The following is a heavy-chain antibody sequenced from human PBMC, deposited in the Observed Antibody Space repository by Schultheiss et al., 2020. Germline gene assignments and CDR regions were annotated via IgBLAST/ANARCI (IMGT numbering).Heavy chain of an antibody. V-gene: IGHV4-59*01. CDR1: GGSISSYY. CDR3: ARDAITTLGFYGMDV. Sequence: SQTLSLTCTVSGGSISSYYWSWIRQPPGKGLEWIGSFYDGGNTYYNPSLKSRVTISVDTSKNQFSLKLSSVTAADTAVYYCARDAITTLGFYGMDVWGQGTTVTVSS. D-gene: IGHD4-11*01. CDR2: FYDGGNT. J-gene: IGHJ6*02.